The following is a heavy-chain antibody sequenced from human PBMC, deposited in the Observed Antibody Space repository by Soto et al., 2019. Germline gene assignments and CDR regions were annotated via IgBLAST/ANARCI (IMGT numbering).Heavy chain of an antibody. CDR3: ARDMYSSDYFVTWFEP. CDR2: ISHDGINK. J-gene: IGHJ5*02. CDR1: GFSFSSYA. Sequence: QVRLVESGGGVVQPGRSLRLSCTASGFSFSSYAMYWFRQPPGKGLEWVAVISHDGINKHYADSAKGRVTVSRDNSNHSLDLQLNSLRGEDTAMYYCARDMYSSDYFVTWFEPWGQGTLVTFSS. V-gene: IGHV3-30-3*01. D-gene: IGHD6-19*01.